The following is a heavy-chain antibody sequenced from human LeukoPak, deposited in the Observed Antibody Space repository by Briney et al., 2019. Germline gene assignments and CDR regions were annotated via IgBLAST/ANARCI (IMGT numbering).Heavy chain of an antibody. D-gene: IGHD1-1*01. J-gene: IGHJ4*02. CDR3: AREGASDTRDDKSVLDI. CDR2: ISGSGNTR. Sequence: PGGSLRLSCAASVFTFRSYHMSWIRQAPGKGLEWLSYISGSGNTRYYADTVLGPFSICRDSATAFLFLQMDSLRVDDTAVYYCAREGASDTRDDKSVLDIWGQGVLVTVSS. CDR1: VFTFRSYH. V-gene: IGHV3-11*01.